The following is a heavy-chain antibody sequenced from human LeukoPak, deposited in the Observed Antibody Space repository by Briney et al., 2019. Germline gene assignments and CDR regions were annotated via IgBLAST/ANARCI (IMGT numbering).Heavy chain of an antibody. V-gene: IGHV4-4*07. CDR1: GGSTSSYY. CDR2: IYTSGST. CDR3: ARAPYSSSWYPNPFDY. D-gene: IGHD6-13*01. Sequence: SETLSLTCTVSGGSTSSYYWSWIRQPAGKGLEWIGRIYTSGSTNYNPSLKSRVTMSVDTSKNQFSLKLSSVTAADTAVYYCARAPYSSSWYPNPFDYWGQGTLVTVSS. J-gene: IGHJ4*02.